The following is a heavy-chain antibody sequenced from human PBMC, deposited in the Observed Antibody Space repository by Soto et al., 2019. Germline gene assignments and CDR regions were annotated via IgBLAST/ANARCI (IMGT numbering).Heavy chain of an antibody. CDR1: GFNFSSYA. CDR3: AKCSLIAVAGPDNLDY. J-gene: IGHJ4*02. CDR2: ISGSGGST. V-gene: IGHV3-23*01. D-gene: IGHD6-19*01. Sequence: GGSLIVSCAASGFNFSSYAMSWVRTATGKGLEWVSAISGSGGSTYYADSVKGRFTISRDNSKNTLYLQMNSLRAEDTAVYYCAKCSLIAVAGPDNLDYWGQGTLVTVSS.